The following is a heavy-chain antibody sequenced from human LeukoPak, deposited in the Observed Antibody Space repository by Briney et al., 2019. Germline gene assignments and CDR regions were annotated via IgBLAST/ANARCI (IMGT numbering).Heavy chain of an antibody. CDR2: IYYSGST. J-gene: IGHJ6*03. D-gene: IGHD4-23*01. V-gene: IGHV4-59*11. Sequence: PSETLSLTCTVSGGSISSHYWSWIRPPPGKGLEWIGYIYYSGSTNYNPSLKSRVTISVDTSKNQFSLKLSSVTAADTAVYYCARDAFSTVEPGDYYYYYMDVWGKGTTVTVSS. CDR3: ARDAFSTVEPGDYYYYYMDV. CDR1: GGSISSHY.